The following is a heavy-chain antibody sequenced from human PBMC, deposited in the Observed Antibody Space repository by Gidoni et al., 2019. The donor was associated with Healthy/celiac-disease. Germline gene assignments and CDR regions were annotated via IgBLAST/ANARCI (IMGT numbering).Heavy chain of an antibody. CDR1: GGSFSGYY. J-gene: IGHJ6*03. V-gene: IGHV4-34*01. D-gene: IGHD1-7*01. CDR2: ISHSGST. CDR3: ARANWNYPYYYYYMDV. Sequence: QVQLQQWGAGLLKPSETLSLTCAVYGGSFSGYYWSWIRQPPGKGLEWIGEISHSGSTNYNPSLTSRVTISVDTSKNQFSLKLSSVTAADTAVYYCARANWNYPYYYYYMDVWGKGTTVTVSS.